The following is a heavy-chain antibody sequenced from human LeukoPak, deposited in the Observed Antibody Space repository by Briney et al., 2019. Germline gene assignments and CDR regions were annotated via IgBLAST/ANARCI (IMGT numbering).Heavy chain of an antibody. CDR1: GGSITNTNY. J-gene: IGHJ4*02. Sequence: SETLSLTCGVSGGSITNTNYWTWVRQPPGKGLEWIGEVNHEGSTNYNPSLMGRVAIAVDTSENHISLQLTSVTAADTAVYYCAREGGPYRPLDYWGQGTLVTVSS. CDR3: AREGGPYRPLDY. CDR2: VNHEGST. V-gene: IGHV4-4*02.